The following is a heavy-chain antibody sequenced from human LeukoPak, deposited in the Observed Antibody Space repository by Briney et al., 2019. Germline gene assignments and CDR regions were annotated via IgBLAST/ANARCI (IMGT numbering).Heavy chain of an antibody. CDR1: GGSISSYY. CDR2: IYTSGST. J-gene: IGHJ4*02. CDR3: ARCAYCSGTSCCLGAFDY. Sequence: SETLSVTCTVSGGSISSYYWSWIRQPAGKGLEWIGRIYTSGSTNYNPSLKSRVTMSVDASKNQFSLKLSSVTAADTAVYYCARCAYCSGTSCCLGAFDYWGQGTLVTVSS. D-gene: IGHD2-2*01. V-gene: IGHV4-4*07.